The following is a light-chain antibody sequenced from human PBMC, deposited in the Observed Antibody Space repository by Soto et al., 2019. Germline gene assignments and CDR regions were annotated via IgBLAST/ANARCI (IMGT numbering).Light chain of an antibody. J-gene: IGKJ1*01. CDR3: QQYDSWPRT. CDR2: GAS. Sequence: EVVLRQSLGTPSLKPGERVHLSCTVTQSLTNSYFAWYQQKPGQAPRLLFFGASIRATGLPDRFSGGGSGTDFTLTISRLEAEDFAVYYCQQYDSWPRTFGQGTKVDI. V-gene: IGKV3-20*01. CDR1: QSLTNSY.